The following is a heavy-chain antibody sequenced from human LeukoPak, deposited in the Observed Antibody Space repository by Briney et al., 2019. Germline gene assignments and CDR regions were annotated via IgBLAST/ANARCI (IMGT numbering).Heavy chain of an antibody. V-gene: IGHV3-7*01. J-gene: IGHJ4*02. D-gene: IGHD6-6*01. Sequence: GGSLRLSCAASGFTFSSYAMSWVRQAPGKGLEWVANIKQDGSEKHYVDSVKGRFTISRDNAKNSLFLQMNSLRAEDTAVYYCAKDRPTGSSSSFDYWGQGTLVTVSS. CDR2: IKQDGSEK. CDR3: AKDRPTGSSSSFDY. CDR1: GFTFSSYA.